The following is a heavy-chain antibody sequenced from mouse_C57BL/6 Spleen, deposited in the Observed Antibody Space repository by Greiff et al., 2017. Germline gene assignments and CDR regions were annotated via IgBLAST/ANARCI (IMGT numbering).Heavy chain of an antibody. J-gene: IGHJ4*01. CDR3: ARRGNSSGPGAMDY. CDR2: IWSGGST. Sequence: VKLMESGPGLVQPSQSLSITCTVSGFSLTSYGVHWVRQSPGKGLEWLGVIWSGGSTDYNAAFISRLSISKDNSKSQVFFKMNSLQADDTAIYYCARRGNSSGPGAMDYWGQGTSVTVSS. CDR1: GFSLTSYG. D-gene: IGHD3-2*02. V-gene: IGHV2-2*01.